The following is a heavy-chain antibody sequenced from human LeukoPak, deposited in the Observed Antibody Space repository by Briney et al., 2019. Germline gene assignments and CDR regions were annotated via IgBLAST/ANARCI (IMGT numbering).Heavy chain of an antibody. CDR1: GYTFTGCY. CDR3: ARAMIVVVDAFDI. J-gene: IGHJ3*02. V-gene: IGHV1-2*06. CDR2: INPNSGGT. Sequence: GASVKVSCKASGYTFTGCYMHWVRQAPGQGLEWMGRINPNSGGTNYAQKFQGRVTMTRDTSISTAYMELSRLRSDDTAVYYCARAMIVVVDAFDIWGQGTMVTVSS. D-gene: IGHD3-22*01.